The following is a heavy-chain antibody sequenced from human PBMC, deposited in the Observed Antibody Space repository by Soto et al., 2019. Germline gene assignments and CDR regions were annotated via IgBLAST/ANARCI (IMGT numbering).Heavy chain of an antibody. D-gene: IGHD6-13*01. Sequence: SETLSLTCTVSGGSISSNYWPWIRQPPGKGLEWIGYVYNSGSTNYNPSLKRRVTISEDTSKSQFSLKVNSMTAAHTAVYHCARYRREAVAEYTLANCGQRILVTVSS. CDR2: VYNSGST. J-gene: IGHJ4*02. CDR3: ARYRREAVAEYTLAN. CDR1: GGSISSNY. V-gene: IGHV4-59*01.